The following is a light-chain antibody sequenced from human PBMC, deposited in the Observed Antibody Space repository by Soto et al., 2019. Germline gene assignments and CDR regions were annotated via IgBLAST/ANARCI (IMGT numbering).Light chain of an antibody. Sequence: EVVLKQSPGTLSLSPGERATLSCRASQSVSSANFAWYQQKPGQAPRLLIYDASNRATGIPARFSGSGSGTDFTLTISILEPEDFAVYYCQQRTNGPPCTFGQGTKVDNK. V-gene: IGKV3-11*01. CDR2: DAS. CDR1: QSVSSAN. CDR3: QQRTNGPPCT. J-gene: IGKJ1*01.